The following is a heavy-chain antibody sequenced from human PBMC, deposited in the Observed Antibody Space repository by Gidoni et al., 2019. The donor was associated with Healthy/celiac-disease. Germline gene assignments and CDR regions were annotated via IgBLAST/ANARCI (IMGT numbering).Heavy chain of an antibody. CDR1: GGSISSSSYY. D-gene: IGHD6-13*01. Sequence: QLQLQESGPGLVKPSATLSLTCTVSGGSISSSSYYWGWIRQPPGKGLEWIGSIYYSGRTYYNPSLKSRVTISVDTSKNHFSLKLSSVTAADTAVYYCARVIATAAGLFDCWGQGTLVTVSS. CDR2: IYYSGRT. J-gene: IGHJ4*02. V-gene: IGHV4-39*02. CDR3: ARVIATAAGLFDC.